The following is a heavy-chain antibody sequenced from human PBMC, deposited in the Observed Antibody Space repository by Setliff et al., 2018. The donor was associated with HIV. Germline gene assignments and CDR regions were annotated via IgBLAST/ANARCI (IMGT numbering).Heavy chain of an antibody. V-gene: IGHV4-31*03. CDR2: IYYSGSI. CDR1: RGSISSGGYY. Sequence: PSETLSLTCTVSRGSISSGGYYWSWIRQHPGKGLEWIGYIYYSGSIYYSPSLKSRVTISEDTSKNQFSLKMRSVTAADTAVYYCATSPAGEILGSRPFYFDYWGQGTLVTVSS. D-gene: IGHD3-10*01. CDR3: ATSPAGEILGSRPFYFDY. J-gene: IGHJ4*02.